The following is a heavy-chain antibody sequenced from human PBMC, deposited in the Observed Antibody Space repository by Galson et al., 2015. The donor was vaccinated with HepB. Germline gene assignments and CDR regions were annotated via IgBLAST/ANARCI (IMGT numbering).Heavy chain of an antibody. D-gene: IGHD6-13*01. Sequence: SLRLSCAASGVTFSSYAMSWVRQAPGKGLEWVSAIHGSGRSTYYADSVKGRFTISRDNSRDTLYLQMNSLRAEDTAVYFCAKDRSISWYQGYFDYWGQGTLVTVSS. CDR2: IHGSGRST. V-gene: IGHV3-23*01. CDR1: GVTFSSYA. J-gene: IGHJ4*02. CDR3: AKDRSISWYQGYFDY.